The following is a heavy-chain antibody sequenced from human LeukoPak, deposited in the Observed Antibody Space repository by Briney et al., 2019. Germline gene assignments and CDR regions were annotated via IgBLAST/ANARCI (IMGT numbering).Heavy chain of an antibody. CDR3: ARDRRTTVTTGFDF. J-gene: IGHJ5*01. D-gene: IGHD4-17*01. Sequence: KPSETLSLTCAVYGGSFSGYYWSWIRQPPGKGLEWIGEINHSGSTNYNPSLKSRVTISVDTSKNQFSLKLSSVTAADTAVYYCARDRRTTVTTGFDFWGQGTLVTVSS. CDR2: INHSGST. V-gene: IGHV4-34*01. CDR1: GGSFSGYY.